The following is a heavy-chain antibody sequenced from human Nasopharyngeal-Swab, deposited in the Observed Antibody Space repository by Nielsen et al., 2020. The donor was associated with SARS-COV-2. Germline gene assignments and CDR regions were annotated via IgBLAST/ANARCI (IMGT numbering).Heavy chain of an antibody. CDR1: GFTFDDYA. J-gene: IGHJ6*03. Sequence: SLKISCAASGFTFDDYAMHWVRHAPGKGLEWVSGISWNSGSIGYADSVKGRFTISRDNAKNSLYLQMNSLRAEDTALYYCAKGATWGYYYYYMDVWGKGTTVTVSS. CDR2: ISWNSGSI. D-gene: IGHD2-15*01. V-gene: IGHV3-9*01. CDR3: AKGATWGYYYYYMDV.